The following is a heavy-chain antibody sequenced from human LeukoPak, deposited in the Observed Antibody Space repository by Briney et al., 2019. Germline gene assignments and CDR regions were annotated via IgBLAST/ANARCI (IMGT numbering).Heavy chain of an antibody. CDR3: ASERWLDF. V-gene: IGHV4-59*01. J-gene: IGHJ4*02. Sequence: SETLSLTCTVSGASISSYYWSWIRQPPGKGLEWIGYFCYSGRTKSNHHLQGRATMSVDTSKKQSSLKLSSVTAADTAVYYCASERWLDFWRQGTLVPVFS. CDR2: FCYSGRT. CDR1: GASISSYY. D-gene: IGHD6-13*01.